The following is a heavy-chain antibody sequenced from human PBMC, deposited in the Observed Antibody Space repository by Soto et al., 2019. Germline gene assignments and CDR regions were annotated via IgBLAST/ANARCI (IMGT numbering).Heavy chain of an antibody. J-gene: IGHJ4*02. D-gene: IGHD3-22*01. V-gene: IGHV1-46*01. CDR1: GYTFTSTW. Sequence: ASVKVSCKASGYTFTSTWMHWVRQAPGQGLEWMGIINPYGGAATYAEKFQGRVTMTRDTSTGTDYMELRSLRSEDTAVYYCARDRNYYDSSGYCDYWGQGTLVTVSS. CDR2: INPYGGAA. CDR3: ARDRNYYDSSGYCDY.